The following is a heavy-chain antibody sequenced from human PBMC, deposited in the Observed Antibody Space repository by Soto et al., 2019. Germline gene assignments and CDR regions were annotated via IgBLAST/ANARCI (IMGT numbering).Heavy chain of an antibody. D-gene: IGHD3-16*01. CDR2: IIPLLGTP. Sequence: SVKVSCKVSGGNFNTYGIGWGRQAPGQGLEWMGEIIPLLGTPNYAQRFQDRLTISADESTTTAYMEWSSLRSEDLAVDFCARLHVTITYGGAVLDSWGQGTQVTVCS. V-gene: IGHV1-69*13. J-gene: IGHJ4*02. CDR3: ARLHVTITYGGAVLDS. CDR1: GGNFNTYG.